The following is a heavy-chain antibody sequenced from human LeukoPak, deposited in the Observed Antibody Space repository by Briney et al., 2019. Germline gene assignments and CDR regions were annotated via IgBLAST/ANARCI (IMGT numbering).Heavy chain of an antibody. CDR1: GGSIGGNSY. CDR2: ISNSGSA. J-gene: IGHJ4*02. V-gene: IGHV4-61*01. Sequence: SETLSLTCTVSGGSIGGNSYWSWIRQPPGKGPEWIGHISNSGSAYYSPSLSSRVTISLDTSKNQFSLKLRSVTAADTAVYYCARGGASSIPLDYWGRGTLVTVSS. D-gene: IGHD1-26*01. CDR3: ARGGASSIPLDY.